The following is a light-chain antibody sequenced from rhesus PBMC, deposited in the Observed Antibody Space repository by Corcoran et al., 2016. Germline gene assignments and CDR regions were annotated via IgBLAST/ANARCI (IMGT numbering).Light chain of an antibody. J-gene: IGKJ1*01. Sequence: ETVVTQSPATLALSPGERATLSCRASQSVGSYLAWYQQKPGQAPRLLIYGASSRATGTPDRSSGSGSGTDFTFTISSLGPEDVGVYYCPQSSNLWTFGQGTKVEIK. CDR3: PQSSNLWT. CDR1: QSVGSY. CDR2: GAS. V-gene: IGKV3-24*04.